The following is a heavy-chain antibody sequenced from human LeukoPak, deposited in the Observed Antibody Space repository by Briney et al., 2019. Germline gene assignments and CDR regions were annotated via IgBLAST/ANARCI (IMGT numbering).Heavy chain of an antibody. CDR3: ARDPPPLGNILTGYHDY. D-gene: IGHD3-9*01. CDR2: ISSGGSIR. CDR1: GFTFSDFY. V-gene: IGHV3-11*04. Sequence: KPGGSLRLSCAASGFTFSDFYMSWIRQAPGKGLEWVSYISSGGSIRYYADSVKGRFTISRDNAKNSLYLQMNSLRADDTAVYYCARDPPPLGNILTGYHDYWGQGTLVTVSS. J-gene: IGHJ4*02.